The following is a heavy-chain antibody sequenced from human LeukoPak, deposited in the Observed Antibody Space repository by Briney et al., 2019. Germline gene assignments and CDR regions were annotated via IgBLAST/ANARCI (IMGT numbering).Heavy chain of an antibody. CDR1: GFTFSSYW. V-gene: IGHV3-7*01. Sequence: GGSLRLSCAASGFTFSSYWMSWVRQAPGKGLEWVANIRHDGSEKYYVDSVKGRFTISRDNAKNSLYLQMNSLRAEDTAVYYCARDPRSSTSFPNWFDPWGQGTLVTVSS. CDR3: ARDPRSSTSFPNWFDP. J-gene: IGHJ5*02. CDR2: IRHDGSEK. D-gene: IGHD2-2*01.